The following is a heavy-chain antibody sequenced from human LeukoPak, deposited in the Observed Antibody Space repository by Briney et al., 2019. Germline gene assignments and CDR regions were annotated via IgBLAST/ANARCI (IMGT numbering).Heavy chain of an antibody. V-gene: IGHV1-69*13. CDR2: IVPIIGTA. Sequence: ASVKVSCKASGGTFSTFAISWVRQAPGQGLECMGGIVPIIGTANYAQNFQGRVTITADESTSTAYMELSSLRSEDTAVYYCARGVAGYYYMDVWGKGTTVTISS. D-gene: IGHD2-15*01. CDR3: ARGVAGYYYMDV. CDR1: GGTFSTFA. J-gene: IGHJ6*03.